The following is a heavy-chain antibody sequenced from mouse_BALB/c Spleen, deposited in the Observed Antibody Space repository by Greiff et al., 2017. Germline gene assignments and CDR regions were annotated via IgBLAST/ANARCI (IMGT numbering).Heavy chain of an antibody. J-gene: IGHJ3*01. Sequence: EVKVVESGGGLVQPGGSRKLSCAASGFTFSSFGMHWVRQAPEKGLEWVAYISSGSSTIYYADTVKGRFTISRDNPKNTLFLQMTSLRSEDTAMYYCARDGLDFRSFAYWGQGTLVTVSA. D-gene: IGHD2-14*01. CDR1: GFTFSSFG. V-gene: IGHV5-17*02. CDR2: ISSGSSTI. CDR3: ARDGLDFRSFAY.